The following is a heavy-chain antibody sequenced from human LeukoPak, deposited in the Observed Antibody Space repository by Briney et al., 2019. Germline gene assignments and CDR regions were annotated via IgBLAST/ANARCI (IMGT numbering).Heavy chain of an antibody. Sequence: PGGSLRLSCAASGFTFSSYTMTWVRQAPGMGLEWVSAIGGSIDNTYYADSVKGRFTISRDISKNSLYLQMNSLRAEDTAVYYCARAPLIAAAGTDYYYGMDVWGQGTTVTVSS. CDR1: GFTFSSYT. CDR2: IGGSIDNT. V-gene: IGHV3-23*01. CDR3: ARAPLIAAAGTDYYYGMDV. D-gene: IGHD6-13*01. J-gene: IGHJ6*02.